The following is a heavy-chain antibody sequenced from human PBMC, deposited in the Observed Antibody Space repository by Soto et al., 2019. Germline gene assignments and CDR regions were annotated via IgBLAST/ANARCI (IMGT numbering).Heavy chain of an antibody. V-gene: IGHV3-9*01. CDR3: AKDKAGIYWYFDL. J-gene: IGHJ2*01. D-gene: IGHD6-19*01. CDR2: ISWNSGSI. Sequence: GGSLRLSCAASGFTFDDYAMHWVRQAPGKGLEWVSGISWNSGSIGYADSVKGRFTISRDNAKNSLYLQMNSLRAEDTALHYCAKDKAGIYWYFDLWGRGTLVTVSS. CDR1: GFTFDDYA.